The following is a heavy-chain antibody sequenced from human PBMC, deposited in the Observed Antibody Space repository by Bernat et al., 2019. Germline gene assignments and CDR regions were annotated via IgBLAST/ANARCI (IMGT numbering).Heavy chain of an antibody. CDR3: AKCIAPPARLYYYSYGMDV. CDR2: IKQDGSDK. CDR1: GFTFSGYW. J-gene: IGHJ6*02. V-gene: IGHV3-7*02. D-gene: IGHD6-13*01. Sequence: EVQLVESGGVLVQPGGSLRLSCEVSGFTFSGYWMTWVRQAPGKGLEWVANIKQDGSDKYYVDSVKGRFTISRDNAKNSVYLQMDSLRAEDTAVYYCAKCIAPPARLYYYSYGMDVWGQGPTVTVSS.